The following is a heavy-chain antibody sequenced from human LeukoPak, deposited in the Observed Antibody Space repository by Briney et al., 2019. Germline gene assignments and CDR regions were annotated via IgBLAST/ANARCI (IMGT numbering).Heavy chain of an antibody. Sequence: GGSLRLSCAASGFTFSSYGMHWVRQAPGKGLEWVAVIWYDGSNKYYADSVKGRFTISRDNSKNTLYLQMNSLRAEDTAVYYCAREGVDVDYYFDYWGQGTLVTVSS. CDR3: AREGVDVDYYFDY. D-gene: IGHD4-17*01. CDR2: IWYDGSNK. V-gene: IGHV3-33*01. CDR1: GFTFSSYG. J-gene: IGHJ4*02.